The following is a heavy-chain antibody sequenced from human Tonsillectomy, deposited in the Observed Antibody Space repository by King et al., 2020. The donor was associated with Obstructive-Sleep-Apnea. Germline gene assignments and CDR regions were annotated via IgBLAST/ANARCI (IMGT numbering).Heavy chain of an antibody. V-gene: IGHV3-23*04. Sequence: VQLVESGGGLVQPGGSLRLSCAASGFTFSSYAMSWVRQAPGKGLEWVSAISGSGGSTYYADSVKGRFTISRDNSKNTLYLQINSLRAEDTAVYYCAKDAKYYGSGSYGTFDYWGQGTLVTVSS. CDR2: ISGSGGST. J-gene: IGHJ4*01. CDR1: GFTFSSYA. CDR3: AKDAKYYGSGSYGTFDY. D-gene: IGHD3-10*01.